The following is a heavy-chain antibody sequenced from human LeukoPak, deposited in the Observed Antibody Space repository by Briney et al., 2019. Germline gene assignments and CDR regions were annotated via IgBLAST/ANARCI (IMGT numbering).Heavy chain of an antibody. Sequence: SETLSLTCTVSGGSISSYYWTWIREPPGKGLEWIGYIYYSGSTNYNPSLKSRVTISVDTSKNQFSLKLSTVTAADTAVYYCAREGGSYHFDYWGQGTLVTVSS. CDR1: GGSISSYY. D-gene: IGHD1-26*01. V-gene: IGHV4-59*01. J-gene: IGHJ4*02. CDR2: IYYSGST. CDR3: AREGGSYHFDY.